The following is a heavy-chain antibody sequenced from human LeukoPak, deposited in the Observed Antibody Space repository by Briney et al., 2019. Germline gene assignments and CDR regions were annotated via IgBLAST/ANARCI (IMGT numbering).Heavy chain of an antibody. Sequence: GGSLRLSCAASGFTFSSYAIHWVRQAPGKGLDWVSVISYDGSNKYYADSVKGRLTISRDNSKNTLYLQMNSLRTEDTAVYYCAVDMGNYFDYWGQGTLVTVSS. CDR3: AVDMGNYFDY. D-gene: IGHD3-9*01. CDR1: GFTFSSYA. CDR2: ISYDGSNK. J-gene: IGHJ4*02. V-gene: IGHV3-30-3*01.